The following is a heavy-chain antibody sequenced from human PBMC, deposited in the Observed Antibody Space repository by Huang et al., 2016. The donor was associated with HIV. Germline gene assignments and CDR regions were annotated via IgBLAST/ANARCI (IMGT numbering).Heavy chain of an antibody. CDR1: GFPFNNHA. CDR2: ISNDGSNN. Sequence: QVQLVESGGGVVQPGRSLRLSCAASGFPFNNHAMHWVRQATVKGVDWGAVISNDGSNNYYADSVKGRFTSSRDSSKSTLFLHMTSLRTEDTAVYYCARAKDTWDAYDIWGQGTMVIVSS. J-gene: IGHJ3*02. CDR3: ARAKDTWDAYDI. D-gene: IGHD5-18*01. V-gene: IGHV3-30-3*01.